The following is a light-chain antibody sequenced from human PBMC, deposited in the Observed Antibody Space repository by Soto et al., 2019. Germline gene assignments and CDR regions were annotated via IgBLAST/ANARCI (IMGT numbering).Light chain of an antibody. CDR3: QQYDNLPLT. CDR2: AAS. V-gene: IGKV1-33*01. CDR1: QSISNY. Sequence: DIQMTQSPSSLSASVGDRVTITCRARQSISNYLNWYQLKPGKVPKLLIYAASTLQTGVPSRFSGSGSGTDFTFTISSLQPEDIATYYCQQYDNLPLTFGGGTKVDIK. J-gene: IGKJ4*01.